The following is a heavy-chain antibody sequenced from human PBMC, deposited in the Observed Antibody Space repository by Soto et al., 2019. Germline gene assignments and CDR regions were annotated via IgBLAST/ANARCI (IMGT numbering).Heavy chain of an antibody. CDR2: ISYDGSNK. CDR1: GFTFSSYA. V-gene: IGHV3-30-3*01. D-gene: IGHD5-12*01. CDR3: ARDPEEMATTYPHD. Sequence: PGGSLRLSCSASGFTFSSYAMHWVRQAPGKGLEWVAVISYDGSNKYYADSVKGRFTISRDNSKNTLYLQMNSLRAEDTAVYYCARDPEEMATTYPHDWGQGTLVTVSS. J-gene: IGHJ4*02.